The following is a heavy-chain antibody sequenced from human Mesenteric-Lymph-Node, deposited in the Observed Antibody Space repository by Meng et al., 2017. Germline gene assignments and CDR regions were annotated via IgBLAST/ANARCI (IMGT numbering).Heavy chain of an antibody. V-gene: IGHV4-39*07. J-gene: IGHJ4*02. CDR2: IYYSGST. Sequence: SETLSLTCTVSGGSISGSTYYWGWIRQPPGKGLEWIGNIYYSGSTYYNPSLKSRVTISVDTSKNQFSLKLSSVTAADTAVYYCARESTKPAYFDYWGQGTLVTVSS. CDR3: ARESTKPAYFDY. CDR1: GGSISGSTYY.